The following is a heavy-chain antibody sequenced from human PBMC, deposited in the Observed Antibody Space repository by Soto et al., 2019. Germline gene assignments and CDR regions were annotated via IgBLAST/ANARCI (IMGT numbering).Heavy chain of an antibody. CDR1: GFTVSSNY. V-gene: IGHV3-53*01. Sequence: GGSLRLSCAASGFTVSSNYMSWVRQAPGKGLEWVSVIYSGGSTYYADSVKGRFTISRDNSKNTLYLQMNSLRAEDTAVYYCASSLGFTMVRGVIIGAFDYWGQG. CDR2: IYSGGST. CDR3: ASSLGFTMVRGVIIGAFDY. J-gene: IGHJ4*02. D-gene: IGHD3-10*01.